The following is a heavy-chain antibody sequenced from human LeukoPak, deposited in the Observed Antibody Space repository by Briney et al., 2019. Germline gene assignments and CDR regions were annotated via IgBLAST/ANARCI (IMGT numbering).Heavy chain of an antibody. J-gene: IGHJ6*02. Sequence: PGGSLRLSCAASGFTFSVYSMTWVRQAPGKGLEWLSYISGSSSTIYYADSVKGRFTISRDNSKNTLYLQMNSLRAEDTAVYYCASVSSSWYSYYYGMTSGAKGPRSPSP. V-gene: IGHV3-48*01. D-gene: IGHD6-13*01. CDR2: ISGSSSTI. CDR3: ASVSSSWYSYYYGMTS. CDR1: GFTFSVYS.